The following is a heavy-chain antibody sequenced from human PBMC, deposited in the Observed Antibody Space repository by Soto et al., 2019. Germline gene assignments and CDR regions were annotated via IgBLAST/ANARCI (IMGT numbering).Heavy chain of an antibody. D-gene: IGHD1-1*01. Sequence: LEILSLTCTVSGGSISSYYWSWIRQPPGKGLEWIGYIYYSGSTNYNPSLKSRVTISVDTSKNQFSLKLSSVTAADTAVYYCARRGEFRGTGTTSYYYMDVWGKGTTVTVSS. J-gene: IGHJ6*03. CDR2: IYYSGST. CDR3: ARRGEFRGTGTTSYYYMDV. V-gene: IGHV4-59*08. CDR1: GGSISSYY.